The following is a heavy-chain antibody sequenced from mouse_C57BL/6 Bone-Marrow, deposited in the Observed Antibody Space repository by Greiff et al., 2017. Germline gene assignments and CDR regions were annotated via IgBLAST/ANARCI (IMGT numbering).Heavy chain of an antibody. Sequence: QVQLQQPGAELVMPGASVKLSCKASGYTFTSYWMHWVKQRPGQGLEWIGEIDPSDSYTNYNQKFKGKSTLTVDKYSSTAYMQLSSLTSEDSAVYYGARRGDGPTGVDYWGQGTTLTVSS. CDR3: ARRGDGPTGVDY. CDR2: IDPSDSYT. V-gene: IGHV1-69*01. CDR1: GYTFTSYW. D-gene: IGHD1-1*01. J-gene: IGHJ2*01.